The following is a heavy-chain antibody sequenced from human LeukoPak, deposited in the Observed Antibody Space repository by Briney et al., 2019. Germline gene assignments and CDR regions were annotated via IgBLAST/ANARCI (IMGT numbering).Heavy chain of an antibody. CDR1: GYTFTGYY. J-gene: IGHJ6*03. D-gene: IGHD1-1*01. V-gene: IGHV1-2*06. CDR2: INPNSGGT. CDR3: ARDPLQDYYYYMDV. Sequence: ASVKVSCKASGYTFTGYYMHWARQAPGQGLEWMGRINPNSGGTNYAQKFQGRVTMTRDTSISTAYMELSRLRSDDTAVYYCARDPLQDYYYYMDVWGKGTTVTVSS.